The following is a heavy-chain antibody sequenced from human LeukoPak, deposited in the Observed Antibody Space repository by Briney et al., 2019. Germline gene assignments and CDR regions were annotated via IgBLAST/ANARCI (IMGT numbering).Heavy chain of an antibody. J-gene: IGHJ4*02. CDR3: AHYRPYGDYVDY. Sequence: ESGLTLVKPTPTLTLTCTFSGFSLSTNGVGVGWIRQPPGKALEWLALIYWDDDKRYSPSLKSRLTITKDTSKNQVVLTMTNMDPVDTATYYCAHYRPYGDYVDYWGQGTLVTVSS. D-gene: IGHD4-17*01. CDR2: IYWDDDK. V-gene: IGHV2-5*02. CDR1: GFSLSTNGVG.